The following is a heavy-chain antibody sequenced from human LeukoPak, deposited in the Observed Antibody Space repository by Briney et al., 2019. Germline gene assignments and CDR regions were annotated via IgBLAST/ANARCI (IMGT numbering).Heavy chain of an antibody. Sequence: SVKVSCKASGGTFSSYAISWVRQAPGQGLGWMGRIIPILGIANYAQKFQGRVTITADKSTSTAYMELSSLRSEDTAVYYCARDKSLITMIVVVNDAFDIWGQGTLVTVSS. D-gene: IGHD3-22*01. CDR1: GGTFSSYA. CDR2: IIPILGIA. V-gene: IGHV1-69*04. CDR3: ARDKSLITMIVVVNDAFDI. J-gene: IGHJ3*02.